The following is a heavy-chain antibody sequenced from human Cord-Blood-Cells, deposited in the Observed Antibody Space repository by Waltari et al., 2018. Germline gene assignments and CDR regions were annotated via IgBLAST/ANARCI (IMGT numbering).Heavy chain of an antibody. CDR3: ASPRGIVVVPAATLLDAFDI. J-gene: IGHJ3*02. V-gene: IGHV1-69*01. D-gene: IGHD2-2*01. CDR2: IIPIFGTA. Sequence: QVQLVQSGAEVKQPGPSVKVSCKASGGTSSSYAISWVRPTPGQGLEWMGGIIPIFGTANHAQKFQGRVTITADESTSTAYMELSSLRSEDTAVYYCASPRGIVVVPAATLLDAFDIWGQGTMVTVSS. CDR1: GGTSSSYA.